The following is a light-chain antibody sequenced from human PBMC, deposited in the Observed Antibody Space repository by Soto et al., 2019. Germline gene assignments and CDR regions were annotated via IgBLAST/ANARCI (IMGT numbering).Light chain of an antibody. Sequence: QSVLTQPPSVSAAPGQKVTISCSGSSSNIGKNYVSWYQQLPGTVPKLRIYDNDMRPSGIPDRFSGSKSGTSATLGITGFQTGDEADYYCGTWDSSLRGGVFGTGTKVTVL. CDR1: SSNIGKNY. V-gene: IGLV1-51*01. J-gene: IGLJ1*01. CDR2: DND. CDR3: GTWDSSLRGGV.